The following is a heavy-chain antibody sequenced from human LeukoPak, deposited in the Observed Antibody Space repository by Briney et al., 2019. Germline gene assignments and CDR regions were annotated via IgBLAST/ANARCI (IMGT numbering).Heavy chain of an antibody. D-gene: IGHD1-26*01. CDR2: IYSSGSA. V-gene: IGHV4-4*07. J-gene: IGHJ4*02. Sequence: SETLSLTCTVSGGSISSYYWSWIRQPAGQGLEWIGRIYSSGSANYNPSLKSRVTMSVDTSKNHFSLKLTSVTAADTAVYYCARESGNSTTRSFDYWSQGTLVTVSS. CDR3: ARESGNSTTRSFDY. CDR1: GGSISSYY.